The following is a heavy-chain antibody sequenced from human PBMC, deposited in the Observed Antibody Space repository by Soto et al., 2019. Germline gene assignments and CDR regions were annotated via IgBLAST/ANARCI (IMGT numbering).Heavy chain of an antibody. V-gene: IGHV3-23*01. CDR2: ISGSGGST. J-gene: IGHJ4*02. CDR1: GFTFSSYA. D-gene: IGHD3-9*01. CDR3: AKMDDILTGYYIGRAGFDY. Sequence: GGSLRLSCAASGFTFSSYAMSWVRQAPGKGLEWVSAISGSGGSTYYADSVKGRFTISRDNSKNTLYLQMNSLRAEDTAVYYCAKMDDILTGYYIGRAGFDYWGQGTLVTVS.